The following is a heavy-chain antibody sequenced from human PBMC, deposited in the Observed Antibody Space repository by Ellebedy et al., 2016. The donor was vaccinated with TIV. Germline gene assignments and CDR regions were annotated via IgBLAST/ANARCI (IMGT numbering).Heavy chain of an antibody. D-gene: IGHD4-17*01. CDR1: GFTFGTNA. Sequence: GGSLRLXXAASGFTFGTNAMSWVRQAPGKGLEWVSSISGSGSATNYADSVKGRFTISRDNSEKTLYLQINSLRAEDTAVYYCARETYGDYDYWGQGTLVTVSS. CDR3: ARETYGDYDY. CDR2: ISGSGSAT. J-gene: IGHJ4*02. V-gene: IGHV3-23*01.